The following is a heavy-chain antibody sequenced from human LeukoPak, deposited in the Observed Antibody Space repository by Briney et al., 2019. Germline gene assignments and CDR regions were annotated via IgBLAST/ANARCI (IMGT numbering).Heavy chain of an antibody. J-gene: IGHJ4*02. CDR3: ARDGLAAAADY. D-gene: IGHD6-13*01. CDR1: GFTFSSYG. V-gene: IGHV3-33*01. Sequence: GGSLRLSCAASGFTFSSYGMHWVRQAPGKGLEWVAVIWYDGSNKYYADSVKGRFTISRDNAKNTLFLQMNSLRAEDTAVYYCARDGLAAAADYWGQGTLVTVSS. CDR2: IWYDGSNK.